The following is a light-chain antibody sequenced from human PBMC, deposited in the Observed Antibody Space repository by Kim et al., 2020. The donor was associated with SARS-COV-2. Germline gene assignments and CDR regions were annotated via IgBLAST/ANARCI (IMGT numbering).Light chain of an antibody. Sequence: SPGERATPSCRASQSVSSNYLAWYQQKPGQAPRLLIYDASSRATGIPDRFSGSGSATDFTLTISRLEPEDFAVYYCQQYGSSHMYSFGQGTKLEI. J-gene: IGKJ2*03. CDR3: QQYGSSHMYS. V-gene: IGKV3-20*01. CDR1: QSVSSNY. CDR2: DAS.